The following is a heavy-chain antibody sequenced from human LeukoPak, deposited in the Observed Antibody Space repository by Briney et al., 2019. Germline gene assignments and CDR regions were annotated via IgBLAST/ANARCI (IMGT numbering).Heavy chain of an antibody. J-gene: IGHJ4*02. V-gene: IGHV1-69*13. CDR3: ARDGSGGIPFDY. CDR1: GGTFSSYA. CDR2: IIPIFGTA. D-gene: IGHD2-15*01. Sequence: ASVKVSCKASGGTFSSYAISWVRQAAGQGLEWMGGIIPIFGTANYAQKFQGRVTITADESTSTAYMELSSLRSEDTAVYYCARDGSGGIPFDYWGQGTLVTVSS.